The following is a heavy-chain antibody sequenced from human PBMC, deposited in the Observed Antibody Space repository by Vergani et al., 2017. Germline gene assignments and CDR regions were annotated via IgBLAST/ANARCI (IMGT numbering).Heavy chain of an antibody. CDR1: GYSFTNYW. D-gene: IGHD3-22*01. V-gene: IGHV5-51*01. Sequence: EVQLVQSGAEVKKPGESLKISCQISGYSFTNYWIGWVRQMPGKGLEWMGIIHPADSDTRYSPSFQGHVTISVDKSISTAYLQRSNLTASDSAMYYCARLYGRDSSGGKYFDFWGQGTLVTVSS. CDR2: IHPADSDT. CDR3: ARLYGRDSSGGKYFDF. J-gene: IGHJ4*02.